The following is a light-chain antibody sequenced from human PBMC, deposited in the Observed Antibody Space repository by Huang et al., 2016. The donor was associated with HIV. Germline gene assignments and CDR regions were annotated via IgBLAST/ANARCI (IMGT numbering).Light chain of an antibody. V-gene: IGKV1-39*01. CDR3: QQSYSTPLT. CDR1: QSISSY. Sequence: DIQMTQSPSSLSASVGDRVTITCRASQSISSYLNWYQKKPRKAPKLLIYAASSLQSGVQSRFSGSGSRTDFTLTISSLQPEDIATYYCQQSYSTPLTFGGGTKVEIK. J-gene: IGKJ4*01. CDR2: AAS.